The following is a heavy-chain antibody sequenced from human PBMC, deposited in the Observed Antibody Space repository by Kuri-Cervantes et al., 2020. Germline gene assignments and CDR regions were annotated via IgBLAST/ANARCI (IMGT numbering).Heavy chain of an antibody. Sequence: GESLKISCAASGFTFSSYAMSWVRQAPGKGLEWVSAISGSGGSTYYADSVKGRFTISREDAKNSLYLQMNDLRAGDTAVYYCARRSYFDDRATPLDSFDIWGQGTMVTGSS. D-gene: IGHD3-22*01. J-gene: IGHJ3*02. CDR2: ISGSGGST. CDR3: ARRSYFDDRATPLDSFDI. V-gene: IGHV3-23*01. CDR1: GFTFSSYA.